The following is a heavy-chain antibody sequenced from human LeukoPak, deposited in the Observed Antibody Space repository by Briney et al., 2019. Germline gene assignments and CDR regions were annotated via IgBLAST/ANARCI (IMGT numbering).Heavy chain of an antibody. Sequence: PGGSLRLSCAASGFTFSSYALSGVRQPPGKGGEGVSATSGSGGSTYYADSVKGRYTISIDNSKNTLYLQMNSLRAEDTAVYYCAKDRFSGRAPSDYWGQGTLVTVSS. CDR3: AKDRFSGRAPSDY. V-gene: IGHV3-23*01. CDR1: GFTFSSYA. CDR2: TSGSGGST. D-gene: IGHD1-26*01. J-gene: IGHJ4*02.